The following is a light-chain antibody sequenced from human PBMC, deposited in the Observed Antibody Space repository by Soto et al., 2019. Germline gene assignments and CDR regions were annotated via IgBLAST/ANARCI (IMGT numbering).Light chain of an antibody. CDR1: QNVGSS. CDR3: QQYNNRPPYT. CDR2: GTS. Sequence: EIVMTQSPATLSVSPGEGVTLSCKASQNVGSSVAWYQQKPGQAPRLLIYGTSTTATDIPARFSGSGSGTEFTLTISSLQSEDFGVYYCQQYNNRPPYTVGQGTKLDI. J-gene: IGKJ2*01. V-gene: IGKV3-15*01.